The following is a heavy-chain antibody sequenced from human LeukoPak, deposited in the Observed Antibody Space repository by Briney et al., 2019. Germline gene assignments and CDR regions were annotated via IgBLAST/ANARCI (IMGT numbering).Heavy chain of an antibody. V-gene: IGHV4-39*07. J-gene: IGHJ4*02. CDR3: ARDRGLMVYATPFDY. D-gene: IGHD2-8*01. CDR2: IYYSGST. Sequence: PSETLSLTCTVSGGSISSSSYYWGWIRQPPGKGLEWIGSIYYSGSTYYNPSLKSRVTMSVDTSKNQFSLKLSSVTAADTAVYYCARDRGLMVYATPFDYWGQGTLVTVSS. CDR1: GGSISSSSYY.